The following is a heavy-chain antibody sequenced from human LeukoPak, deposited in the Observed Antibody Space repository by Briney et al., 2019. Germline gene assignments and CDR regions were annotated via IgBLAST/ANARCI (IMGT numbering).Heavy chain of an antibody. CDR1: GDSVSSNSAA. CDR2: TYYRSKWYN. CDR3: ARAGVGAFDI. J-gene: IGHJ3*02. V-gene: IGHV6-1*01. Sequence: SQTLSLTCAISGDSVSSNSAARNWIRQSPSRGLEWLGRTYYRSKWYNDYAVSVKSRISINQDTSKNQFSLHLNSATPEDTAVYHCARAGVGAFDIWGQGTMVTVSS.